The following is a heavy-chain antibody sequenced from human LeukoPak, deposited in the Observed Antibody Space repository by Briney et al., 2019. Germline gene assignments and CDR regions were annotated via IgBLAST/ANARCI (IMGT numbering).Heavy chain of an antibody. CDR2: IIPILGIA. CDR1: GGTFSSYA. CDR3: ARVGDSSSPRRYYYYGMDV. D-gene: IGHD6-13*01. Sequence: SVKVSCKASGGTFSSYAISWVRQAPGRGLEWMGRIIPILGIANYAQKFQGRVTITADKSTSTAYMELSSLRSEDTAVYYCARVGDSSSPRRYYYYGMDVWGQGTTVTVSS. J-gene: IGHJ6*02. V-gene: IGHV1-69*04.